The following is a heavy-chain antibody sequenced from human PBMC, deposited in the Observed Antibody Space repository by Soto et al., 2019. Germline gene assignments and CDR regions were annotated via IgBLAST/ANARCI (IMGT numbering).Heavy chain of an antibody. Sequence: QVQLQESGPGLVKPSQTLSLTCTVSGGSISSGSYYWSWSRQLPGKGLESIRYIYYSGSTYYHPAPQTRANTAVEASQHQFPLKLTSANAWGPAIYYCAARTDYYYRSGSLGRMDVWGQGTTVTVSS. D-gene: IGHD3-10*01. CDR2: IYYSGST. CDR3: AARTDYYYRSGSLGRMDV. V-gene: IGHV4-31*03. J-gene: IGHJ6*02. CDR1: GGSISSGSYY.